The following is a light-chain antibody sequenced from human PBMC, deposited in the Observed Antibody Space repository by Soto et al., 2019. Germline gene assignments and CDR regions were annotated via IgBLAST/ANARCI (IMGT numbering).Light chain of an antibody. Sequence: DIQVTQSPSALSASVGGGVTITFRAGQTISTWMAWYQQKPGKAPKLLVYDASTLQSGVPSRFSGSGSGTEFTLTISSLQPDDVATYYCQQYNSYLTFGGGTKVDIK. V-gene: IGKV1-5*01. CDR2: DAS. CDR3: QQYNSYLT. J-gene: IGKJ4*01. CDR1: QTISTW.